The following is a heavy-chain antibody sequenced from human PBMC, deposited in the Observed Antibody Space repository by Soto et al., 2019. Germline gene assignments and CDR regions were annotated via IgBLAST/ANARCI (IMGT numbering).Heavy chain of an antibody. CDR2: ISGSGGST. D-gene: IGHD2-2*01. J-gene: IGHJ3*02. CDR1: GFTFSSYA. CDR3: AKCAFCRSTSCYHFDI. Sequence: GGSLRLSCAASGFTFSSYAMSWVRQAPGKGLEWVSAISGSGGSTYYADSVKGRFTISRDNSKNTLYLQMNSLRAEDTAVYYCAKCAFCRSTSCYHFDIWGQGTMVTVSS. V-gene: IGHV3-23*01.